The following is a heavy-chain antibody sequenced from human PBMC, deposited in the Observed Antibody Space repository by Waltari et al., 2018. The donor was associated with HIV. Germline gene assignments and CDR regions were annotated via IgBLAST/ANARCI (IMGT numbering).Heavy chain of an antibody. V-gene: IGHV3-30-3*01. CDR1: GFTFSSYA. J-gene: IGHJ4*02. Sequence: QVQLVESGGGVVQPGRSLRLSCAASGFTFSSYAMHWVRQAPGKGLEWVAVISYDGSNKYDADSVEGRFTISRDNSKNTLYLQMNSLRAEDTAVYYCARDPQYCSSTSCSYYFDYWGQGTLVTVSS. CDR3: ARDPQYCSSTSCSYYFDY. CDR2: ISYDGSNK. D-gene: IGHD2-2*01.